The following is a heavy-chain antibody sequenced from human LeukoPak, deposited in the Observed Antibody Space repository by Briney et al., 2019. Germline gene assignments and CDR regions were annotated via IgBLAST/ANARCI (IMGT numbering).Heavy chain of an antibody. J-gene: IGHJ4*02. V-gene: IGHV3-30-3*01. D-gene: IGHD3-10*01. CDR3: AREFGELLYASFDY. CDR1: GFTISSYA. CDR2: ISYDGSNK. Sequence: GGSLRLSCAASGFTISSYAMHWVRQAPGKGLEWVAVISYDGSNKYYADSVKGRFTISRDNSKNTLYLQMNSLRAEDTAVCYCAREFGELLYASFDYWGQGTLVTVSS.